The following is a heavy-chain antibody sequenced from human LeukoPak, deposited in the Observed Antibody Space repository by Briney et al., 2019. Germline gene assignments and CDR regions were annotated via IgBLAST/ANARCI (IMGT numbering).Heavy chain of an antibody. Sequence: ASETLSLTCTVSGDSISSRSYYWGWIRQPPGKGLEWIGTIYYSGSIYYNPSLKSRVTISMHKSKNQFSLKLSSVTAADTAVYYCATDTGLESGSEFDYWGQGTLVTVSS. D-gene: IGHD3-3*01. CDR3: ATDTGLESGSEFDY. CDR1: GDSISSRSYY. J-gene: IGHJ4*02. CDR2: IYYSGSI. V-gene: IGHV4-39*07.